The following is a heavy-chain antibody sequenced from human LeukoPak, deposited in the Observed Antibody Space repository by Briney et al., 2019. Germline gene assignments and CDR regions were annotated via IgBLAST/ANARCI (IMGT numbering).Heavy chain of an antibody. CDR3: AREDYYGSGSLDY. CDR1: GFTFSSYE. Sequence: PGGSLRLSCAASGFTFSSYEMNWVRQAPGKGLEWVSAISDSGGRTYYADSVKGRFTISRDNSKNTLYLQMNSLRAEDTAVYYCAREDYYGSGSLDYWGQGTLVTVSS. V-gene: IGHV3-23*01. CDR2: ISDSGGRT. J-gene: IGHJ4*02. D-gene: IGHD3-10*01.